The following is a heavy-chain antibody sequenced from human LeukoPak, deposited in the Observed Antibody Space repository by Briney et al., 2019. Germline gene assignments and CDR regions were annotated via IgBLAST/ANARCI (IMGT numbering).Heavy chain of an antibody. Sequence: PGGSLRLSCAASGFSFSSYAMSWVRQAPGKGLEWVSTVSGSGGSTYYAGSVKGRFTISRDNSKNTLYLQMNSLRAEDTAVYYCAKEKSGYDTYYYGMDVWGQGTTVTVSS. CDR3: AKEKSGYDTYYYGMDV. CDR2: VSGSGGST. V-gene: IGHV3-23*01. D-gene: IGHD5-12*01. J-gene: IGHJ6*02. CDR1: GFSFSSYA.